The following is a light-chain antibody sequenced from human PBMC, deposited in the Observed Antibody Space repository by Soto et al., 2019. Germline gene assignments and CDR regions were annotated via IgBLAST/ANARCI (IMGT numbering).Light chain of an antibody. CDR3: RSSDSTLSAVV. Sequence: QSVLTQPPSVSGAPGQRVTISCTGSSSNIGAGYDARWYQQLPGTAPKLLMYGNNDRPSGVPDRFSGSKSGTSASLAITGLQAEDEADYYCRSSDSTLSAVVFGGGTKVTVL. V-gene: IGLV1-40*01. J-gene: IGLJ2*01. CDR2: GNN. CDR1: SSNIGAGYD.